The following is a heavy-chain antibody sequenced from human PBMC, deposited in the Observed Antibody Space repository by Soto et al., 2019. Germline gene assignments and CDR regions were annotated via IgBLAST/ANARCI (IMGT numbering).Heavy chain of an antibody. D-gene: IGHD3-22*01. CDR2: ISGAGNYP. CDR1: GFTFSNHA. Sequence: GGSLRLSCAASGFTFSNHAMFWVRQAPGKGLEWVPDISGAGNYPHYADSVKGRFSISRDNSKNMLYLQMNSLRAEDTAIYYCARDTVNSSGVIDYWGQGILVTVSS. CDR3: ARDTVNSSGVIDY. J-gene: IGHJ4*02. V-gene: IGHV3-23*01.